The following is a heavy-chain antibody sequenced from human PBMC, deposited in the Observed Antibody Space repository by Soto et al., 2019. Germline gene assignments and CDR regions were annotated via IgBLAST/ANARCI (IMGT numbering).Heavy chain of an antibody. V-gene: IGHV5-51*01. CDR2: IYPGDSDA. CDR1: GYSFSTHW. J-gene: IGHJ4*02. CDR3: ARSQFDYVWGTSGYFDS. Sequence: GESLRISCKGSGYSFSTHWVGWVRQMPGKGLEWMGIIYPGDSDARYSPSFKGQVTISVDESTTTAFLQWSSLKASDTAMYFCARSQFDYVWGTSGYFDSWGQGTLVTVSS. D-gene: IGHD3-16*01.